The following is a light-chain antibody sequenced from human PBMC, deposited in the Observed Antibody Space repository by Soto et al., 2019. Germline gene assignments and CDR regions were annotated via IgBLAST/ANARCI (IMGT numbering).Light chain of an antibody. CDR3: QQYNSYPWT. V-gene: IGKV1-27*01. J-gene: IGKJ1*01. CDR1: QGISNY. Sequence: DIQMTQSPYSLSACVGARVALTCLASQGISNYLAWYQQKPGKVPKLLIYAASTLQSGVPSRFSGSGSGTDSTLTITSLQPDDFATYYCQQYNSYPWTFGQGTKVDIK. CDR2: AAS.